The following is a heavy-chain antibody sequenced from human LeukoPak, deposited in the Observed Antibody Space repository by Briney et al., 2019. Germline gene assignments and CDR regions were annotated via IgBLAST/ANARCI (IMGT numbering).Heavy chain of an antibody. CDR3: ARGGHYDFFASDY. D-gene: IGHD3-3*01. J-gene: IGHJ4*02. CDR2: INHSGGT. Sequence: SETLSLTCAVYGGSFSGYYWSWIRQPPGKGLEWIGEINHSGGTNYDPSLKSRVTISVDTSRSQFSLKLTSVTAADTAVYYCARGGHYDFFASDYWGQGPLVIVSS. V-gene: IGHV4-34*01. CDR1: GGSFSGYY.